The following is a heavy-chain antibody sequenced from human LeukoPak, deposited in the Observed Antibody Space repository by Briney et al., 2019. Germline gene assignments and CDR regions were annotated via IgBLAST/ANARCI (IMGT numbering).Heavy chain of an antibody. Sequence: GGSLRLSCAASGFTLSSYARTWVRQPPGKGLEWVSSISGSGGSTYYTDSVKGRFTISRDNSKNTLYLQMNSLRAKDTAVYYCGKNRYSGSLSPFDIWGQGTMVTVSS. D-gene: IGHD1-26*01. CDR1: GFTLSSYA. V-gene: IGHV3-23*01. CDR3: GKNRYSGSLSPFDI. CDR2: ISGSGGST. J-gene: IGHJ3*02.